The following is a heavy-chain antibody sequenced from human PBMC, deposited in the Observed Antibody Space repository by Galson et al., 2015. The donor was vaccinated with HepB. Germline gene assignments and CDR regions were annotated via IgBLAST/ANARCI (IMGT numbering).Heavy chain of an antibody. J-gene: IGHJ3*02. Sequence: PALVKPTQTLTLTCTFSGFSLSTSGVGVGWIRQPPGKALEWLALIYWDDDKRYSPSLKGRLTITKDTSKNQVVLTMTNMDPVDTATYYCAHSALAFYQDAFDIWGQGTMVTVSS. CDR2: IYWDDDK. CDR1: GFSLSTSGVG. V-gene: IGHV2-5*02. CDR3: AHSALAFYQDAFDI. D-gene: IGHD2-2*01.